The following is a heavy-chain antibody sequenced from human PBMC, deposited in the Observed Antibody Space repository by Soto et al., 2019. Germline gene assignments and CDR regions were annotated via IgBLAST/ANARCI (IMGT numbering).Heavy chain of an antibody. CDR1: GFTFSSYA. CDR3: AKRRYYDSLDNWFDP. V-gene: IGHV3-23*01. J-gene: IGHJ5*02. CDR2: ISGSGGST. Sequence: EVQLLESGGGLVQPGGSLRLSCAASGFTFSSYAMSWVRQAPGKGLEWVSAISGSGGSTYYADSVKGRFTNSRDTSKDPLYLPLTTPRAENTAVYYCAKRRYYDSLDNWFDPWGQGTLVTVSS. D-gene: IGHD3-3*01.